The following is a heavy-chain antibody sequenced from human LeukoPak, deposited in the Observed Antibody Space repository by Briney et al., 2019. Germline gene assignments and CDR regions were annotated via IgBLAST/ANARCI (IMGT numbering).Heavy chain of an antibody. CDR1: GFSFSSYW. Sequence: PGGSLRLSCEASGFSFSSYWMHWVRQAPGKGLVWVSRINSDGSSTTYADSVKGRLTISRDNAKNTLYLQMNSLRAEDTAVYYCVREGRVSGYDFDYWGQGTLVTVYS. CDR3: VREGRVSGYDFDY. D-gene: IGHD5-12*01. CDR2: INSDGSST. J-gene: IGHJ4*02. V-gene: IGHV3-74*01.